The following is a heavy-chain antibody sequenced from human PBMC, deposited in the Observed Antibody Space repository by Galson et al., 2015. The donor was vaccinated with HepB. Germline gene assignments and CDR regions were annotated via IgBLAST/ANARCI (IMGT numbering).Heavy chain of an antibody. J-gene: IGHJ4*02. CDR3: TGDRKGGYGPFDY. D-gene: IGHD5-12*01. CDR1: GFTFGDYT. V-gene: IGHV3-49*03. Sequence: SLRLSCATSGFTFGDYTMSWFRQAPGKGLEWVGSIRSKAYGGTTEYVASVKGRFTIPRHDPKSIAYLQINSLKTEDTAVYYCTGDRKGGYGPFDYWGQGTLVTVSS. CDR2: IRSKAYGGTT.